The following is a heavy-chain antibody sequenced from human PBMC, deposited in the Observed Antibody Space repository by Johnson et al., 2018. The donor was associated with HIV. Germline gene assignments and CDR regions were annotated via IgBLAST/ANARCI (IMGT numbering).Heavy chain of an antibody. CDR2: ISYDGSHK. Sequence: QLVESGGGLVQPGGSLRLSCAASGFTFSSYWMSWVRQAPGKGLEWVAVISYDGSHKYYADSVKGRFTISRDNSKNTLYLQMHSLRSEDTAVYYCARDRAILAARPAGAFDVWGQGTMVTVSS. J-gene: IGHJ3*01. D-gene: IGHD6-6*01. CDR1: GFTFSSYW. V-gene: IGHV3-30*03. CDR3: ARDRAILAARPAGAFDV.